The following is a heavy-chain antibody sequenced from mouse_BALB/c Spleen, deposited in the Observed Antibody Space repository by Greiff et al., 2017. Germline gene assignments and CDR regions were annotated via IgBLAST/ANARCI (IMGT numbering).Heavy chain of an antibody. J-gene: IGHJ2*01. D-gene: IGHD2-3*01. Sequence: VTLVESGPGLVAPSQSLSITCTVSGFSLTGSGVNWVRQPPGKGLEWLGMIWGDGSTDYNSALKSRLSISKDNSKGQVFLKMNSLQTDDTARYYCARALYYFDYWGQGTTLTVSA. CDR1: GFSLTGSG. CDR2: IWGDGST. CDR3: ARALYYFDY. V-gene: IGHV2-6-7*01.